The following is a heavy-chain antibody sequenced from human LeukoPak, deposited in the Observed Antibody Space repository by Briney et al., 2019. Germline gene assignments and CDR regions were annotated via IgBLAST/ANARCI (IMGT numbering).Heavy chain of an antibody. CDR1: GFTFSSYA. V-gene: IGHV3-30*04. CDR3: ARGLTTHYYYGMDV. Sequence: GGSLRLSCAASGFTFSSYAMHWVRQAPGKGLEWVAVISYDGSNKYYADSVKGRSTISRDNSKNTLYLQMNSLRAEDTAVYYCARGLTTHYYYGMDVWGQGTTVTVSS. D-gene: IGHD1-1*01. J-gene: IGHJ6*02. CDR2: ISYDGSNK.